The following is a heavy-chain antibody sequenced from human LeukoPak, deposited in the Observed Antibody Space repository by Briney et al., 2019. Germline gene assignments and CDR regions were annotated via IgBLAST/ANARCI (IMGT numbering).Heavy chain of an antibody. CDR1: GYSVNSGYH. Sequence: SETLSLTCIVSGYSVNSGYHWGWIRQPPGKGLEWIGSIYHSGSTYYNPSLKSRVTISIDTSKNQFSLKLSSVTAADTAVYYCARHYLYDTSGDGTYYFDYWGQGTLVTVSS. CDR2: IYHSGST. V-gene: IGHV4-38-2*02. J-gene: IGHJ4*02. D-gene: IGHD3-22*01. CDR3: ARHYLYDTSGDGTYYFDY.